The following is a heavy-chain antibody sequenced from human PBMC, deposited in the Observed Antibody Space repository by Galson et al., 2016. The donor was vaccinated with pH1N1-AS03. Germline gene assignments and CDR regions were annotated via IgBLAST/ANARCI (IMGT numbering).Heavy chain of an antibody. CDR1: GGSINSYY. V-gene: IGHV4-59*08. D-gene: IGHD3-3*01. CDR3: GRHLRNSDSMDV. J-gene: IGHJ6*02. CDR2: IYYTGDI. Sequence: SETLSLTCTVSGGSINSYYWTWIRQPPGKGLEWIGQIYYTGDIIYTPSLRSRVTISVDTSKNQLSLSLSSVTAADTAVYYCGRHLRNSDSMDVWGQGTTVTVSS.